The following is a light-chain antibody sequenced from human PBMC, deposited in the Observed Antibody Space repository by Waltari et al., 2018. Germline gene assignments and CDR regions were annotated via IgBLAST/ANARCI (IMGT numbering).Light chain of an antibody. CDR1: GAHSSYA. V-gene: IGLV4-69*01. J-gene: IGLJ2*01. Sequence: QLVLTQSPSASASLGASVKLTGTLRGAHSSYATAWHHPQAEKGPRCLMKLNSDGSHSKGDGSPDRFSGSSSGAERYLTISSLQSEDEADDYCQTWGTGIYVVFGGGTKLTVL. CDR2: LNSDGSH. CDR3: QTWGTGIYVV.